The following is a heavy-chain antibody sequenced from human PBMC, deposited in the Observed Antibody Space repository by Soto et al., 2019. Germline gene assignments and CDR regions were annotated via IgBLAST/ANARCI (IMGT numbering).Heavy chain of an antibody. J-gene: IGHJ4*02. CDR2: ISYDGSNK. D-gene: IGHD3-22*01. CDR1: GFTFSSYG. CDR3: ATSGSGYYSWIDY. V-gene: IGHV3-30*03. Sequence: GGSLRLSCAASGFTFSSYGMHWVRQAPGKGLEWVAVISYDGSNKYYADSVKGRFTISRDNSKNTLYLQMNSLRAEDTAVYYCATSGSGYYSWIDYWGQGTLVTVSS.